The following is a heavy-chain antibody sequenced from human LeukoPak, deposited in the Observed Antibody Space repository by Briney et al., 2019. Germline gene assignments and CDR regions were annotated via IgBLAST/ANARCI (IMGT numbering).Heavy chain of an antibody. J-gene: IGHJ1*01. Sequence: GGSLRLSCAASGFTFSNYDMNWVRQAPGRGLEWISYISSSSTIYYADSVKGRFTTSRDNAKNSLYLQMNSLRDEDTAVYYCARDLGHWGQGTLVTVSS. V-gene: IGHV3-48*02. CDR1: GFTFSNYD. CDR3: ARDLGH. CDR2: ISSSSTI.